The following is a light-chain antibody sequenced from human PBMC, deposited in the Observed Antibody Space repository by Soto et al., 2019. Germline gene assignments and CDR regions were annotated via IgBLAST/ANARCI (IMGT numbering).Light chain of an antibody. CDR2: HVT. CDR1: SSDVGGHDY. Sequence: QSVLTQSASVSGSPGQSITISCTGTSSDVGGHDYVSWYQQHPGKAPTLMIYHVTNRPSGVSSRFSGSKSGNTAFLIISGLRAEDEADYYCSSYTSSSTFVFGTGTKVTVL. V-gene: IGLV2-14*01. J-gene: IGLJ1*01. CDR3: SSYTSSSTFV.